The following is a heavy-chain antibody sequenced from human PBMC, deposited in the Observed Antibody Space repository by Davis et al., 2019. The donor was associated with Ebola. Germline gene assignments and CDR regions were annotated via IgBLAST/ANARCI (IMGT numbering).Heavy chain of an antibody. CDR1: GFTFSSYW. V-gene: IGHV3-7*01. Sequence: SLKISCAASGFTFSSYWMSWVRQAPGKGLEWVANIKQDGSEKYYVDSVKGRFTISRDNAKNSLYLEMNSLRAEDTAVYYCAREYRAPYYGSYGMDVWGQGTTVTVSS. CDR2: IKQDGSEK. D-gene: IGHD3-10*01. J-gene: IGHJ6*02. CDR3: AREYRAPYYGSYGMDV.